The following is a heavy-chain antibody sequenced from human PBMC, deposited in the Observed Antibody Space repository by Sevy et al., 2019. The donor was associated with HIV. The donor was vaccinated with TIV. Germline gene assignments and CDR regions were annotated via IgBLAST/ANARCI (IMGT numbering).Heavy chain of an antibody. V-gene: IGHV3-23*01. CDR3: AKRSSHYFDY. CDR2: ITGSGDST. CDR1: GFSFSGYA. Sequence: QLGGSLRLSCAASGFSFSGYAMTWVRQAPRKGLEWVSSITGSGDSTYYADSVKGRFTISRDNSKNTLFLQMNSLRADDTAVYYCAKRSSHYFDYWGQGTLVTVSS. J-gene: IGHJ4*02.